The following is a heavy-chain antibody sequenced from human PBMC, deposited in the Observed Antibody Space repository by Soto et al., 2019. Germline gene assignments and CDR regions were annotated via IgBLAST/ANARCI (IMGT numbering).Heavy chain of an antibody. CDR2: IHHTGIT. V-gene: IGHV4-4*02. D-gene: IGHD6-19*01. CDR1: GRSISSSSL. Sequence: SETLSLTCAVSGRSISSSSLWSWVRQPPGKGLEWIGEIHHTGITNYNPSLKSRVSISLDTSKNQFSLQVTSVTAADTAIYYCARDSGRAVALDWGEGTLVTSPQ. J-gene: IGHJ4*02. CDR3: ARDSGRAVALD.